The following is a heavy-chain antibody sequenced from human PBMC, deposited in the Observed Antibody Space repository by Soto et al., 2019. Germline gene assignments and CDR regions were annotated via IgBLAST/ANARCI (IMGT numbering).Heavy chain of an antibody. CDR3: ARQQWLVLNAFDI. Sequence: SETLSLTCTVSGGSISSYYWSWIRQPPGKGLEWIGYIYYSGSTYYNPSLKNRVTISVDTSKNQFSLKLSSVTAADTAVYYCARQQWLVLNAFDIWGQGTMVTVSS. D-gene: IGHD6-19*01. CDR2: IYYSGST. CDR1: GGSISSYY. J-gene: IGHJ3*02. V-gene: IGHV4-59*01.